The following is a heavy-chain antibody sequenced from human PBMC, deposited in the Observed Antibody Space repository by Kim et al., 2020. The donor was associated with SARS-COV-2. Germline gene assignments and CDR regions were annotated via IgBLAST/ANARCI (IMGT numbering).Heavy chain of an antibody. Sequence: GGSLRLSCAASGFTFSSYAMHWVRQAPGKGLEWVAVISYDGSNKYYADSVKGRFTISRDNSKNTLYLQMNSLRAEDTAVYYCARDLHSSSWTQMGAFGMDVWGQGTTVTVSS. J-gene: IGHJ6*02. CDR2: ISYDGSNK. CDR3: ARDLHSSSWTQMGAFGMDV. D-gene: IGHD6-13*01. CDR1: GFTFSSYA. V-gene: IGHV3-30-3*01.